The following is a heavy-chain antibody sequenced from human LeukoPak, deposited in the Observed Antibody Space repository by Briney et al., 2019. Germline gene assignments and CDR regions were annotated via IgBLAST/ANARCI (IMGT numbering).Heavy chain of an antibody. Sequence: SETLSLTCTVSGGSISTSAFYWGWIRQPPGKGLEWIGSIYDSGNEFYNPSLRSRVTISADTSKNQFSLKLNSVTAADTAMYYCARQISDYYYYYMDVWGEGITVTVSS. CDR2: IYDSGNE. CDR3: ARQISDYYYYYMDV. D-gene: IGHD2/OR15-2a*01. J-gene: IGHJ6*03. CDR1: GGSISTSAFY. V-gene: IGHV4-39*01.